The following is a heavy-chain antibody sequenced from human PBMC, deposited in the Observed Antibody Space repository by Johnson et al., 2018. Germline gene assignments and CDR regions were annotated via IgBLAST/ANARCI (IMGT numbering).Heavy chain of an antibody. CDR3: ATHYYDTSGYSGAFDL. CDR1: GFTFSSYA. J-gene: IGHJ3*01. V-gene: IGHV3-30-3*01. D-gene: IGHD3-22*01. Sequence: QVQLVESGGGVVQPGRSLRLSCAASGFTFSSYAMHWVHQIPGEGLKWVAGLTYDGNNKLYGESVKGRFIISRDNSKNILYLYMNSLRAYDTAVYYGATHYYDTSGYSGAFDLWGQGTMVTVSS. CDR2: LTYDGNNK.